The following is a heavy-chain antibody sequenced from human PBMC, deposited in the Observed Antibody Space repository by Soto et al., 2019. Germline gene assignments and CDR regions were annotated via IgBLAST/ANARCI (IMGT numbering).Heavy chain of an antibody. V-gene: IGHV3-30*18. J-gene: IGHJ4*02. CDR1: GFTFSSYG. Sequence: QVQLVESGGGVVQPGRSLRLSCAASGFTFSSYGMHWVRQAPGKGLEWVAVISYDGSNKYYADSVKGRFTISRDNSKNTLYLQMNSLRAEDTAVYYCAKDSGGSGSWTSFDYWSQGTLVTVSS. CDR2: ISYDGSNK. CDR3: AKDSGGSGSWTSFDY. D-gene: IGHD1-26*01.